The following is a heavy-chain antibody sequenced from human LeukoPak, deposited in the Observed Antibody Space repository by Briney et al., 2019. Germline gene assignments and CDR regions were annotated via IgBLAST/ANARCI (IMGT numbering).Heavy chain of an antibody. Sequence: SETLSLTCAVYGGSFSGYYWSWIRQPPGKGLEWIGEINHSGSTNYNPSLKSRVTISVDTSKNQFSLKLSSVTAADTAVYYCARQLVMDSSNWFDPWGQGTLVTVSS. J-gene: IGHJ5*02. D-gene: IGHD3-9*01. CDR2: INHSGST. CDR3: ARQLVMDSSNWFDP. CDR1: GGSFSGYY. V-gene: IGHV4-34*01.